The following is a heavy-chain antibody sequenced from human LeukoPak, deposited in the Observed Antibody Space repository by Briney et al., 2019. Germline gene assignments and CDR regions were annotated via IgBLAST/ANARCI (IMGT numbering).Heavy chain of an antibody. CDR2: IDPNSGGT. CDR1: GYTFTSYA. D-gene: IGHD6-13*01. Sequence: GASVKVSCKASGYTFTSYAMHWVRQAPGQRLEWMGWIDPNSGGTNYAQKFQGRVTMTRDTSISTAYMELSRLRSDDTAVYYCARAYGYSSSWYGYNWFDPWGQGTLVTVSS. CDR3: ARAYGYSSSWYGYNWFDP. V-gene: IGHV1-2*02. J-gene: IGHJ5*02.